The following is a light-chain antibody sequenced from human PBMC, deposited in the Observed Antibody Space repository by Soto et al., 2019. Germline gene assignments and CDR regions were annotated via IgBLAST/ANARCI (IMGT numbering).Light chain of an antibody. CDR3: QQHGGSPIT. CDR1: QSFRGL. CDR2: GVS. J-gene: IGKJ5*01. Sequence: EVVLTHSPVTLSLSPGERATLSCRASQSFRGLLAWYQQKPGQAPRLLIYGVSSRATGIPDRFSGSGSGTDFTLTISSLEPEDFAVYYCQQHGGSPITFGQGTRLEIK. V-gene: IGKV3-20*01.